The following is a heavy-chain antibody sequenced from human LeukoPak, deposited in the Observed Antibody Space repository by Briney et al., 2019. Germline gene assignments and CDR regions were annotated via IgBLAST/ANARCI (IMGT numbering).Heavy chain of an antibody. J-gene: IGHJ4*02. V-gene: IGHV3-21*01. CDR2: ISSSSSYI. D-gene: IGHD4-11*01. Sequence: GGSLRLSCAASGFTFSSYSMNWVRQAPGKGLEWVSSISSSSSYIYYADSAKGRFTISRDNAKNSLYLQMNSLRAEDTAVYYCARARKLTTVTTFSYFDYWGQGTLVTVSS. CDR1: GFTFSSYS. CDR3: ARARKLTTVTTFSYFDY.